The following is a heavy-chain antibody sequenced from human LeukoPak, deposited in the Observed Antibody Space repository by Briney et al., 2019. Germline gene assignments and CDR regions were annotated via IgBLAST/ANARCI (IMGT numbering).Heavy chain of an antibody. Sequence: PSGTLSLTCAVSGGSISSSNWWSWVRQPPGKGLEWIGEIYHSGSTNYNPSLKSRVTISVDTSKNQFSLKLSSVTAADTAVYYCARGWDLTTGTTKNKSFDYWGQGTLVTVSS. V-gene: IGHV4-4*02. CDR3: ARGWDLTTGTTKNKSFDY. CDR2: IYHSGST. CDR1: GGSISSSNW. J-gene: IGHJ4*02. D-gene: IGHD1-1*01.